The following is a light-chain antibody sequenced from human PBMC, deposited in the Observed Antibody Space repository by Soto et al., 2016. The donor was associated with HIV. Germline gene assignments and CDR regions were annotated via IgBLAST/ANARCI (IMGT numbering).Light chain of an antibody. CDR2: DDD. CDR1: NIETKS. J-gene: IGLJ3*02. Sequence: SYKLTQPPSVSVAPGKTARITCGGNNIETKSVHWYQQKPGQAPVLVVYDDDDRPSGIPERFSGSNSGNTATLTISRVEAEDEADYYCQLWDSISDHVVFGGGTTLTVL. CDR3: QLWDSISDHVV. V-gene: IGLV3-21*03.